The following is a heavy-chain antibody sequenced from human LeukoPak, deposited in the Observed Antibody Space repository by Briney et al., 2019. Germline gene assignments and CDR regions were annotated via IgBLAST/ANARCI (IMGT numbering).Heavy chain of an antibody. J-gene: IGHJ4*02. CDR2: ISGSGGST. CDR3: AKDPRPDYYDSSGLFDY. D-gene: IGHD3-22*01. CDR1: GFTFSSYA. V-gene: IGHV3-23*01. Sequence: GGSLRLSCAASGFTFSSYAMSWVRQAPGKGLEWVSAISGSGGSTYYADSVKGRFTISRDNSKNTLYLQMNSLRAEDTAVYYCAKDPRPDYYDSSGLFDYWGQGTLVTVSS.